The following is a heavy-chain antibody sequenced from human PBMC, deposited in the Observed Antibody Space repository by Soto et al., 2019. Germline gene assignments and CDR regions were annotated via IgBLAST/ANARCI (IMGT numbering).Heavy chain of an antibody. D-gene: IGHD4-17*01. CDR3: ATHFYGAYVVDS. CDR2: THHSGRT. CDR1: GFSISSGHY. J-gene: IGHJ4*02. V-gene: IGHV4-38-2*02. Sequence: SETLSLTCTVSGFSISSGHYWGWMRQTPGKGLEWIGSTHHSGRTYYSTSLKSRVTISVDTSKNQVSLRLRSVTAADTALYYCATHFYGAYVVDSWGQGTLVTVS.